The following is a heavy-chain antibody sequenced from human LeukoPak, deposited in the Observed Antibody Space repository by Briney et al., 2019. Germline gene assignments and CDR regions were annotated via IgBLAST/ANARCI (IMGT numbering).Heavy chain of an antibody. CDR3: ARARFGELLSHFDY. CDR1: GYTFTGYY. CDR2: INPNSGGT. Sequence: GASVKVSCKASGYTFTGYYMHWVRQAPGQGLEWMGWINPNSGGTNYAQKFQGRVTMNRDTSISTAYMELSRLRSDDTAVYYCARARFGELLSHFDYWGQGTLVTVSS. J-gene: IGHJ4*02. D-gene: IGHD3-10*01. V-gene: IGHV1-2*02.